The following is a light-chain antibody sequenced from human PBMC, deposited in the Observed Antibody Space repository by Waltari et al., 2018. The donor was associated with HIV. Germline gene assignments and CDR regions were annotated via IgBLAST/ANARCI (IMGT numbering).Light chain of an antibody. Sequence: SYELTQPPSVSVSPGQTARITCSGDALPKQYAYWYQQKPGQAPVVVIYKDSERPSGIPERFSVSSSGTTVTFTISGVQAEDEADYHCQSADSSGSYVFGGGTKVTVL. CDR3: QSADSSGSYV. V-gene: IGLV3-25*03. J-gene: IGLJ3*02. CDR1: ALPKQY. CDR2: KDS.